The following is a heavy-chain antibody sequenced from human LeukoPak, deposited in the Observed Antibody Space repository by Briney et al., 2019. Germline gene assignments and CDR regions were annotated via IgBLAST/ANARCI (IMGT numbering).Heavy chain of an antibody. Sequence: SETLSLTCSVSGGSISSSSYYWGWIRQPPGKGLEWIGSIYYSGSTYHNPSLKSRVTISVDTSKNQFSLKLTSVTAADTAMYYCARRADFSMIVVADVFDIWGQGTMVTVSS. CDR1: GGSISSSSYY. CDR3: ARRADFSMIVVADVFDI. V-gene: IGHV4-39*01. J-gene: IGHJ3*02. CDR2: IYYSGST. D-gene: IGHD3-22*01.